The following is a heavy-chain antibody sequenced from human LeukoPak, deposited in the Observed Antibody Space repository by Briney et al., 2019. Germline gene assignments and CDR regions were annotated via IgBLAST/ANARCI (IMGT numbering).Heavy chain of an antibody. CDR3: AKEGGGYGYGGLGFDY. CDR2: ISYDGSNK. CDR1: GFTFSSYG. J-gene: IGHJ4*02. D-gene: IGHD5-18*01. Sequence: PGGSLRLSCAASGFTFSSYGMPWVRQAPGKGLEWVAVISYDGSNKYYADSVKGRFTISRDNSKNTLYLQMNSLRAEDAAVYYCAKEGGGYGYGGLGFDYWGQGTLVTVSS. V-gene: IGHV3-30*18.